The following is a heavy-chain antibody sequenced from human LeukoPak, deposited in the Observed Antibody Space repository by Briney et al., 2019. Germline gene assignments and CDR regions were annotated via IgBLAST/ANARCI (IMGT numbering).Heavy chain of an antibody. CDR1: GFTVSSNY. V-gene: IGHV3-66*02. CDR2: IYSGGST. Sequence: GGSMRLSSAASGFTVSSNYMSWVRQAPGKGLEWVSVIYSGGSTYYADSVKGRFTISRDNSKNTLYLQMNSLRAEDTAVYYCASHSQGRNWGQGTLVTVSS. CDR3: ASHSQGRN. D-gene: IGHD2-21*01. J-gene: IGHJ4*02.